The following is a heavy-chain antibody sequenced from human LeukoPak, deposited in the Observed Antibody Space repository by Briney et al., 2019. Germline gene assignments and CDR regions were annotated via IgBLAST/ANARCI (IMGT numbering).Heavy chain of an antibody. V-gene: IGHV3-9*01. Sequence: GGSLRLSCAASGFTFDDYAMHWVRQAPGKGLEWVSGISWNSGSIGYADSVKGRFTISRNNAKDSLYLQMNSLRAEDTAVYYCARDLKAVAGTGDWGQGTLVTVS. J-gene: IGHJ4*02. D-gene: IGHD6-19*01. CDR1: GFTFDDYA. CDR3: ARDLKAVAGTGD. CDR2: ISWNSGSI.